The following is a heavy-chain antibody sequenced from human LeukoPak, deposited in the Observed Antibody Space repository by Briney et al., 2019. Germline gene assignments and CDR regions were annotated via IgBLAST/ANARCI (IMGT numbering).Heavy chain of an antibody. CDR1: DYNFASYW. D-gene: IGHD2-15*01. CDR3: ARRREGGFDI. CDR2: IFPADADT. Sequence: LGESLKISCKSSDYNFASYWIGWVRQQTGKGLELMGIIFPADADTRYSPSLQGQVIISVDKSITTASLQWSSLKASDTATYYCARRREGGFDIWGQGTRATVSS. J-gene: IGHJ3*02. V-gene: IGHV5-51*01.